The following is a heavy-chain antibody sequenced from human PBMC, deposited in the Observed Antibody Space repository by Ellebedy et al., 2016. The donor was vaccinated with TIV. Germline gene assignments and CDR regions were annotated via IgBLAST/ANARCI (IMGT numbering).Heavy chain of an antibody. CDR3: VRDIDGDSCF. CDR2: VIGDATRT. D-gene: IGHD5-24*01. J-gene: IGHJ4*02. Sequence: GESLKISXAASGFSFSLYCMHWVRQAPGKGLVWLSRVIGDATRTNYAASAKDRFTISRDNARDIVSLDISDLRAEDSGTYYCVRDIDGDSCFWGQGTQVTVAS. CDR1: GFSFSLYC. V-gene: IGHV3-74*01.